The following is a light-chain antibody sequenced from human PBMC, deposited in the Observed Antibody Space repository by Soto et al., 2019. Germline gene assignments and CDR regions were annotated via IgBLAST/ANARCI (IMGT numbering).Light chain of an antibody. CDR3: LQRITSPTT. J-gene: IGKJ1*01. CDR1: QGIRND. Sequence: DIQMTQSPYSLSASIGDRVTITCRASQGIRNDLGWYQQQPGKAPKRLIYASSSLQSGVPSRFSGSGSGTEFTLTISSRQPEDFATYYRLQRITSPTTFGQGTKVEIK. V-gene: IGKV1-17*01. CDR2: ASS.